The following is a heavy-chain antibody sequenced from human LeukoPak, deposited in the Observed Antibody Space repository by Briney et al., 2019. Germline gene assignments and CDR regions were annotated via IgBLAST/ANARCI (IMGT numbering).Heavy chain of an antibody. Sequence: GASVKVSCKASGGTFSSYAISWVRQAPGQGLEWMGGIIPIFGTANYAQKFQGRVTITADESTSTAYMELSSLRSEDTVVYYCARGEDIVVVVAAAEYFQHWGQGTLVTVSS. CDR2: IIPIFGTA. V-gene: IGHV1-69*13. CDR3: ARGEDIVVVVAAAEYFQH. J-gene: IGHJ1*01. CDR1: GGTFSSYA. D-gene: IGHD2-15*01.